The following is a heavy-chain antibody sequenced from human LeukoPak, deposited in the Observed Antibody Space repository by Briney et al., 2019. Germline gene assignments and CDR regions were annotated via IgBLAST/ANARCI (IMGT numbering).Heavy chain of an antibody. J-gene: IGHJ4*02. Sequence: ISCXXSGYSFXSDWIGWVRQMPGKGLEWMGIIYPGDSDTRYSPSFQGQVTISADKSISTAYLQWSSLKASDTAMYYCARRSCGGDCYTFDYWGQGTLVTVSS. V-gene: IGHV5-51*01. D-gene: IGHD2-21*02. CDR1: GYSFXSDW. CDR3: ARRSCGGDCYTFDY. CDR2: IYPGDSDT.